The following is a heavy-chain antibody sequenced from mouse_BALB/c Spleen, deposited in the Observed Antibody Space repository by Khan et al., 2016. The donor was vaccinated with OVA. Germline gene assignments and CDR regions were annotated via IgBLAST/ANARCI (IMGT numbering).Heavy chain of an antibody. D-gene: IGHD1-1*01. V-gene: IGHV5-17*02. CDR1: GFTFSSYG. J-gene: IGHJ2*01. CDR3: ATSYYYGYYFDY. Sequence: EVERGEDGGGLVQPGGSRKLSCAASGFTFSSYGMHWVRQAPEKGLEWVAYISGDSSTIYYADTVKGRFTISRDNPKNTLFLQMTSLMSEDTAMYYCATSYYYGYYFDYWGPGTTLTVAS. CDR2: ISGDSSTI.